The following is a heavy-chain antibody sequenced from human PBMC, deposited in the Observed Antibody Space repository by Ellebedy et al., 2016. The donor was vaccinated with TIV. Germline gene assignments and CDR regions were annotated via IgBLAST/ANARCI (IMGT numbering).Heavy chain of an antibody. D-gene: IGHD5-18*01. V-gene: IGHV1-69*04. CDR1: GYTFTTYA. Sequence: AASVKVSCKASGYTFTTYAISWVRQAPGQGLEWMGRIIPILGIANYTQKFQGRVTITADKSTSTAYMELSSLRSEDTAVYYCANTAMAVDYYYGMDVWGQGTTVTVSS. J-gene: IGHJ6*02. CDR3: ANTAMAVDYYYGMDV. CDR2: IIPILGIA.